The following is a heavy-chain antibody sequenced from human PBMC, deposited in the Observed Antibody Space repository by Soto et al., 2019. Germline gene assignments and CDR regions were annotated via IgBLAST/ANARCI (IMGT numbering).Heavy chain of an antibody. Sequence: GGSLRLSCAASGFTLSAYAMHWVRQAPGKGLEWVAVISDDGGGKYYANSVKGRFTISRDNSKSTVDLQMNGLRPDDSAVYYCARAREALVFLVALDYWGQGTLVTVSS. D-gene: IGHD2-8*02. CDR3: ARAREALVFLVALDY. CDR2: ISDDGGGK. V-gene: IGHV3-30*03. CDR1: GFTLSAYA. J-gene: IGHJ4*02.